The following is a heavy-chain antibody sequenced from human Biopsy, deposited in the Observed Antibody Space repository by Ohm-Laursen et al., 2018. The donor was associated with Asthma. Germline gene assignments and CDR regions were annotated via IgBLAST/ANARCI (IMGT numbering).Heavy chain of an antibody. CDR2: IKHDGTEK. J-gene: IGHJ1*01. Sequence: SLRLSCTASGFVFSQARMHWVRQVPGKGLEWVANIKHDGTEKNHVDSLKGRFTISRDNAKNSLYLQMNSLRAEDTAVYYCARTFHFWSPYHAEHYQLWGQGTLVTVSS. CDR1: GFVFSQAR. V-gene: IGHV3-7*01. CDR3: ARTFHFWSPYHAEHYQL. D-gene: IGHD3-3*02.